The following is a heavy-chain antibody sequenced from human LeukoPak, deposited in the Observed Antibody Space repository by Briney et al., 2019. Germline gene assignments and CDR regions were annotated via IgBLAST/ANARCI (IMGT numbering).Heavy chain of an antibody. CDR1: KYTFTGYY. V-gene: IGHV1-2*02. CDR2: INPNSGGT. Sequence: ASVKVSCKASKYTFTGYYMHWVRQAPGQGLEWMGWINPNSGGTNYAQKFQGRVTMTRDTSISTAYMELSRLRSDDTAVYYCARVGVWSGYLFDYWGQGTLVTVSS. J-gene: IGHJ4*02. CDR3: ARVGVWSGYLFDY. D-gene: IGHD3-3*01.